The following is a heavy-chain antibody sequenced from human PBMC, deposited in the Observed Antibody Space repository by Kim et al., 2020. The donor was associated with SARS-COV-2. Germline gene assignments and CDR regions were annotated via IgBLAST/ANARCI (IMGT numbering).Heavy chain of an antibody. CDR2: ITPTGDGT. CDR1: GYTFTSNH. J-gene: IGHJ4*02. Sequence: ASVKVSCKASGYTFTSNHMHWVRQAPGQGLEWMGMITPTGDGTTYSQRFQGRLTLTTDTSTSTVYMELSRLRSEDTAVYFCARDLSDGWTFDCWGQGTLVTVST. CDR3: ARDLSDGWTFDC. V-gene: IGHV1-46*01. D-gene: IGHD6-19*01.